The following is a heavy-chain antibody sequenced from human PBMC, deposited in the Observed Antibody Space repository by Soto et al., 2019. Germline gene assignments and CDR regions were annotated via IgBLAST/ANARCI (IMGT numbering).Heavy chain of an antibody. CDR1: GGSISSYY. J-gene: IGHJ6*02. V-gene: IGHV4-4*07. CDR2: IYTSGST. D-gene: IGHD5-18*01. Sequence: SETLSLTCTVSGGSISSYYWSWIRQPAGKGLEWIVRIYTSGSTNYNPSLKSRVTMSVDTSKNQFSLKLSSVTAADTAVYYCARDTPGNADRGYSYGLSYYYYGMDVWGQGTTVTVSS. CDR3: ARDTPGNADRGYSYGLSYYYYGMDV.